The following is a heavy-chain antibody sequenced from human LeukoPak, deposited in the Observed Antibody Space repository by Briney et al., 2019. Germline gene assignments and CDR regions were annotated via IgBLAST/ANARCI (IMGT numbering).Heavy chain of an antibody. CDR3: ARPLYCSSTSCQGGWFDP. CDR2: IIPIFGTA. Sequence: GASVKVSCKASGGTFSSYAISWVRQAPGQGLEWMGGIIPIFGTANYAQKFQGRVTITADESTSTAYMELSSQRSEDTAVYYCARPLYCSSTSCQGGWFDPWGQGTLVTVSS. V-gene: IGHV1-69*13. J-gene: IGHJ5*02. CDR1: GGTFSSYA. D-gene: IGHD2-2*01.